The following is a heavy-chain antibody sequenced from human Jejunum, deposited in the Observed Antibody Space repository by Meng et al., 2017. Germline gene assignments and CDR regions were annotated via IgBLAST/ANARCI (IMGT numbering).Heavy chain of an antibody. Sequence: RPLPQSGPGLVKPSEPLSLTCTVSGGSISSSSYYWGWIRQPPGKGLEWIGSIYYSGSTYYNPSLKSRVSISVDTPKNQFSLKLSSVTAADTALYYCARDPTSVVPVAIRNWFDPWGQGTLVTVSS. CDR3: ARDPTSVVPVAIRNWFDP. D-gene: IGHD2-2*01. CDR1: GGSISSSSYY. V-gene: IGHV4-39*07. CDR2: IYYSGST. J-gene: IGHJ5*02.